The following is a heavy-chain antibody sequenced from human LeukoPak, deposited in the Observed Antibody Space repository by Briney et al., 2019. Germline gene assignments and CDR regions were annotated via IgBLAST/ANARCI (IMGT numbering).Heavy chain of an antibody. Sequence: GRSLRLSCAASGFTFSSYAMHWVRQDPGKGLEWVAVISYDGSNKYYADSVKGRFTISRDNSKNTLYLQMNSLRAEDTAVYYCARERFRGGEGAFDIWGQGTMVTVSS. CDR1: GFTFSSYA. CDR3: ARERFRGGEGAFDI. J-gene: IGHJ3*02. V-gene: IGHV3-30-3*01. D-gene: IGHD3-16*01. CDR2: ISYDGSNK.